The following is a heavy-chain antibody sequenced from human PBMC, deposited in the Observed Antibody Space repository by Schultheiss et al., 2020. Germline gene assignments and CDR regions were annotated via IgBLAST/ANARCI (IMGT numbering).Heavy chain of an antibody. CDR2: ISTYNGNK. D-gene: IGHD2-15*01. CDR3: ARGPPEGCSDGSCYGY. CDR1: GYTFTSYG. J-gene: IGHJ4*02. Sequence: ASVKVSCKAYGYTFTSYGISWVRQAPGQGLEWMGWISTYNGNKNYAQKLQGRVTMTTDTSTSTAFMELRSLRSDDTAVYYCARGPPEGCSDGSCYGYWGQGTLVTVSS. V-gene: IGHV1-18*01.